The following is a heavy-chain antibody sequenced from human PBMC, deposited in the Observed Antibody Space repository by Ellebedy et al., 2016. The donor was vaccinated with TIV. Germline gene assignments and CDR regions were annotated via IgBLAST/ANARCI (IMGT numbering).Heavy chain of an antibody. Sequence: MPSETLSLTCAVYGGSFSGYYWSWIRQPPGKGLEWIGEINHSGSTNYNPSLKSRVTISVDTSKNQFSLKLSSVTAADTAVYYCARADSSSWYYHFDYWGQGTLVTVSS. CDR1: GGSFSGYY. J-gene: IGHJ4*02. V-gene: IGHV4-34*01. D-gene: IGHD6-13*01. CDR3: ARADSSSWYYHFDY. CDR2: INHSGST.